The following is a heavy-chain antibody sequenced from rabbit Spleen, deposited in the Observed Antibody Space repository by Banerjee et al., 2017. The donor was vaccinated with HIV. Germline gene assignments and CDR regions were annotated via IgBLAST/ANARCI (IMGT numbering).Heavy chain of an antibody. CDR2: IYAGSSGST. CDR1: GFSFSSSYY. V-gene: IGHV1S40*01. CDR3: ARDDFVYSGVFISRLDL. D-gene: IGHD1-1*01. J-gene: IGHJ6*01. Sequence: QSLEESGGDLVKPGASLTLTCKASGFSFSSSYYMCWVRQAPGKGLEWIACIYAGSSGSTAYASWAKGRFTISKTSSTTVTLQMTSLTAADTATYFCARDDFVYSGVFISRLDLWGPGTLVTVS.